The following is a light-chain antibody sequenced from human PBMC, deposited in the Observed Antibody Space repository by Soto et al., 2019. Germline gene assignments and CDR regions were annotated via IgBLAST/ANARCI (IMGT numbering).Light chain of an antibody. CDR2: DAS. J-gene: IGKJ4*01. CDR1: QSVSSY. Sequence: IVLTQSPATLSLSPGEGATLSCRASQSVSSYLAWYQQKPGQAPRLLIYDASNRATGIPARFSGSGSGTDFTLTISRLEPEDFAVYFCQQRSNCPLTFGGGTKVEIK. CDR3: QQRSNCPLT. V-gene: IGKV3-11*01.